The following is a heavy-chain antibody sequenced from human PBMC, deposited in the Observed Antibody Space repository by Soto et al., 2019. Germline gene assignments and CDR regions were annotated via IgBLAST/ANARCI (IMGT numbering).Heavy chain of an antibody. D-gene: IGHD5-12*01. Sequence: SVKVSCKASGGTFSSYAISWVRQAPGQGLEWMGGIIPIFGTANYAQKSQGRVTITADKSTSTAYMELSSLRSEDTAVYYCARVSGGYSGYVGLGFDYWGQGTLVTVSS. CDR2: IIPIFGTA. CDR1: GGTFSSYA. J-gene: IGHJ4*02. CDR3: ARVSGGYSGYVGLGFDY. V-gene: IGHV1-69*06.